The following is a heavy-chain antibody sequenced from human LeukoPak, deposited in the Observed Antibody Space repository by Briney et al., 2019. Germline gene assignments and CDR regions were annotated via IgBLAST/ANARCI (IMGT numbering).Heavy chain of an antibody. CDR2: IYPGYSHT. V-gene: IGHV5-51*01. CDR1: GYTFRHYW. D-gene: IGHD3-16*01. Sequence: GESLKISCQTSGYTFRHYWIVWVRQMPGKGLEWMGTIYPGYSHTRYSPSFRGQVTISVDESTSTAYLQWDSLKVSDSAIYYCARRPASVGGGYDFWGQGTLVTVSS. CDR3: ARRPASVGGGYDF. J-gene: IGHJ4*02.